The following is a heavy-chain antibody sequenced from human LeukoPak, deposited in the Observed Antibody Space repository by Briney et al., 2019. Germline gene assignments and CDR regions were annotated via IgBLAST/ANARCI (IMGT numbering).Heavy chain of an antibody. V-gene: IGHV3-23*01. Sequence: GGSLRLSCAASGFTFSSYAMSWVRQAPGKGLEWVSAISGSGGSTYYADSVKGRFTISRDNSKNTLYLQMNSLRAEDTAVYYCAKDGTDYYYYGMGVWGKGTTVTVSS. D-gene: IGHD1-1*01. CDR2: ISGSGGST. CDR1: GFTFSSYA. CDR3: AKDGTDYYYYGMGV. J-gene: IGHJ6*04.